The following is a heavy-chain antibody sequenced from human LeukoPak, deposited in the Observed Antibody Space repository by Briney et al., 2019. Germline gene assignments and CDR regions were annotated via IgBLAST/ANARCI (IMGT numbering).Heavy chain of an antibody. CDR2: INPSGGST. V-gene: IGHV1-46*01. Sequence: ASVKVSCKASGYTFTSYYMHWVRQAPGQGLEWMGIINPSGGSTSYAQKFQGRVTMTRDMSTSTVYMELSSLRSEDTAVYYCARDPVLRYFDWLGGSYYYYMDVWGKGTTVTVSS. CDR3: ARDPVLRYFDWLGGSYYYYMDV. D-gene: IGHD3-9*01. CDR1: GYTFTSYY. J-gene: IGHJ6*03.